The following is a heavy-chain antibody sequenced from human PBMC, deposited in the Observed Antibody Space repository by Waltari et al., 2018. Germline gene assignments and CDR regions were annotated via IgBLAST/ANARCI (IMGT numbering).Heavy chain of an antibody. CDR1: GNTFPAYY. CDR2: INPSGSSA. Sequence: QVQLVQSGAEVKKPGASVKVSCQASGNTFPAYYIYWVRQAPGHGLEWMGKINPSGSSASYAPQFQGRVTMTRDTSTNTVYMELTSLGSDDTAVYYCARGGEPYSSSWFGASWGQGTLVTVSS. D-gene: IGHD6-13*01. CDR3: ARGGEPYSSSWFGAS. V-gene: IGHV1-46*01. J-gene: IGHJ5*02.